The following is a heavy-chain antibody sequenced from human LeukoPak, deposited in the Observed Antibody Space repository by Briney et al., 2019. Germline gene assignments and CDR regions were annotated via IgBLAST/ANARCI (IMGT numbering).Heavy chain of an antibody. CDR3: AGLGDIVVVPAVYFDY. CDR2: TYHSGST. Sequence: SETLSLTCAVSGYSISSGYYWGWIRQPPGKGLEWIGSTYHSGSTYYNPSLKSRVTISVDTSKNQFSLKLSSVIAADTAVYYCAGLGDIVVVPAVYFDYWGQGTLVTVSS. CDR1: GYSISSGYY. V-gene: IGHV4-38-2*01. J-gene: IGHJ4*02. D-gene: IGHD2-2*01.